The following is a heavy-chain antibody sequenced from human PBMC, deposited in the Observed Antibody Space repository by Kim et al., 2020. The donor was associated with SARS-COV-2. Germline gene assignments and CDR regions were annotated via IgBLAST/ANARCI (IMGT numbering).Heavy chain of an antibody. CDR2: IYHSGST. CDR1: GGSISSSNW. CDR3: ARVSYDILTGYSMGAFDI. D-gene: IGHD3-9*01. V-gene: IGHV4-4*02. J-gene: IGHJ3*02. Sequence: SETLSLTCAVSGGSISSSNWWSWVRQPPGKGLEWIGEIYHSGSTNYNPSLKSRVTISVDKSKNQFSLKLSSVTAADTAVYYCARVSYDILTGYSMGAFDIWGQGTMVTVSS.